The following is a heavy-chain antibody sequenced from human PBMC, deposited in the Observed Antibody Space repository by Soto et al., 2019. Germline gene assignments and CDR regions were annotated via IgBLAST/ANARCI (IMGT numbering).Heavy chain of an antibody. CDR2: ISYDGSNK. Sequence: GGSLRLSCAASGFTFSSYAMHWVRQAPGKGLEWVAVISYDGSNKYYADSVKGRFTISRDNSKNTLYLQMNSLRAEDTSVYYCARGRIRYCDWLELDMADYWGQGSLVTVSS. D-gene: IGHD3-9*01. V-gene: IGHV3-30-3*01. J-gene: IGHJ4*02. CDR3: ARGRIRYCDWLELDMADY. CDR1: GFTFSSYA.